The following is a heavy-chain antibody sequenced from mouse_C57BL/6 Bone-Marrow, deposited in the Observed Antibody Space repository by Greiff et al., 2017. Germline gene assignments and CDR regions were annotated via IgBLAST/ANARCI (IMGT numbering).Heavy chain of an antibody. J-gene: IGHJ1*03. V-gene: IGHV1-61*01. CDR3: ARSSYGSSYWYFDV. CDR2: IYPSDSET. CDR1: GYTFTSYW. Sequence: QVHVKQPGAELVRPGSSVKLSCKASGYTFTSYWMDWVKQRPGQGLEWIGNIYPSDSETHYNQKFKDKATLTVDKSSSTAYMQLSSLTSEDSAVYYCARSSYGSSYWYFDVWGTGTTVTVSS. D-gene: IGHD1-1*01.